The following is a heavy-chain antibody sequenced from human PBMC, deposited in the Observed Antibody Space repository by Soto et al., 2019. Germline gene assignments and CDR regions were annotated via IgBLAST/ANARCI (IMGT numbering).Heavy chain of an antibody. CDR2: IWYDGSNK. D-gene: IGHD6-19*01. Sequence: TGWSLRLSCAASGFTFSSYGMHWVRQAPGKGLEWVAVIWYDGSNKYYADSVKGRFTISRDNSKNTLYLQMNSLRAEDTAVYYCASHSSGWFFADWGQGTLVTVSS. J-gene: IGHJ4*02. CDR1: GFTFSSYG. V-gene: IGHV3-33*01. CDR3: ASHSSGWFFAD.